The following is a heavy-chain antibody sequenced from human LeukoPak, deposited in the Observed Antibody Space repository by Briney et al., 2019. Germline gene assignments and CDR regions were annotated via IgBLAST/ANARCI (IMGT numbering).Heavy chain of an antibody. Sequence: PGGSLRLSCAASGFTFDDYAMHWVRQAPGKGLEWVSGISWNSGSIGYADSVKGRFTISRDNAKNSLYLQMNSLRAEDTAVYYCARGGYVPPRSDYWGQGTLVTVSS. CDR3: ARGGYVPPRSDY. J-gene: IGHJ4*02. V-gene: IGHV3-9*01. CDR2: ISWNSGSI. D-gene: IGHD5-18*01. CDR1: GFTFDDYA.